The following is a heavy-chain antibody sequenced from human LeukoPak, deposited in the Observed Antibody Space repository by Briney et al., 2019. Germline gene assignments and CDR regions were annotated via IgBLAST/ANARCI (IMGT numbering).Heavy chain of an antibody. CDR3: ARSTPAYCGGDCYGYFDY. V-gene: IGHV4-59*01. J-gene: IGHJ4*02. D-gene: IGHD2-21*02. Sequence: SETLSLTCTVSGGSISSYYWSWIRQPPGKGLEWIGYIYYSGSTNYNPSLKSRVTISVDTSKKQFSLKPNSVTAADTAVYYCARSTPAYCGGDCYGYFDYWGQGTLVTVSS. CDR1: GGSISSYY. CDR2: IYYSGST.